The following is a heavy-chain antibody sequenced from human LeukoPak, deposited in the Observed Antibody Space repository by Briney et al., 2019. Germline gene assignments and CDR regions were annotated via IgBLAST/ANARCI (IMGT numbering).Heavy chain of an antibody. Sequence: SVKVSCKASGYTFTSYGISWVRQAPGQGLEWMGGIIPIFGTANYAQKFQGRVTITADESTSTAYMELSSLRSEDTAVYYCARVTTLKHSFDYWGQGTLVTVSS. CDR2: IIPIFGTA. D-gene: IGHD4-17*01. J-gene: IGHJ4*02. V-gene: IGHV1-69*13. CDR1: GYTFTSYG. CDR3: ARVTTLKHSFDY.